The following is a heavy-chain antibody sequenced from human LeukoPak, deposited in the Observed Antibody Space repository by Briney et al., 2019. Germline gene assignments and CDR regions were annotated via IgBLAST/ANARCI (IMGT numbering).Heavy chain of an antibody. Sequence: SETLSLTCTVSGDSITTSYWTWIRQPPGKGLEWIGYIYYSGNTNYNPSLRSRVTISVDTSKSQFSLHLTSVTAADTAVYYCANAREPPYRGIYYYFESWGQGTLVTVSS. CDR2: IYYSGNT. J-gene: IGHJ4*02. CDR1: GDSITTSY. CDR3: ANAREPPYRGIYYYFES. D-gene: IGHD1-26*01. V-gene: IGHV4-59*01.